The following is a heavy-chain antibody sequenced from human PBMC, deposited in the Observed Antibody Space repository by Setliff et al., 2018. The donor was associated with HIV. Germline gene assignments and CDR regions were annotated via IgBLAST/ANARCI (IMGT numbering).Heavy chain of an antibody. J-gene: IGHJ4*02. D-gene: IGHD2-15*01. Sequence: GASVKVSCKASGYTFTDYYMHWVQQAPGKGLEWMGRVDPEDGETIYAEKFQGRVTITADTSTDTAYMELSSLRSEDTAVYYCATVPVVTPFDYWGQGTLVTVSS. CDR1: GYTFTDYY. CDR3: ATVPVVTPFDY. V-gene: IGHV1-69-2*01. CDR2: VDPEDGET.